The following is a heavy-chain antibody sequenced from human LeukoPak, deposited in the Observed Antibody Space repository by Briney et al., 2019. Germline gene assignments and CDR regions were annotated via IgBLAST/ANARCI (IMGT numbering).Heavy chain of an antibody. V-gene: IGHV3-30-3*01. CDR3: ARDPYYYDSSGYYHGGYYFDY. D-gene: IGHD3-22*01. J-gene: IGHJ4*02. CDR1: GFTFSSYA. Sequence: PGRSLRLSCAASGFTFSSYAMHWVRQAPGKGLEWVAVISYDGSNKYYADSVKGRFTISRDNSKNRLYLQMNSLRAEDTAVYYCARDPYYYDSSGYYHGGYYFDYWGQGTLVTVSS. CDR2: ISYDGSNK.